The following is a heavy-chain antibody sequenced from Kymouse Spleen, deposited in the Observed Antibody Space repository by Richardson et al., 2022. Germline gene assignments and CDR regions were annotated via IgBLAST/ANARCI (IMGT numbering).Heavy chain of an antibody. CDR2: ISSSSSTI. CDR3: ARDTYYDILTGPFDY. J-gene: IGHJ4*02. D-gene: IGHD3-9*01. CDR1: GFTFSSYS. Sequence: EVQLVESGGGLVQPGGSLRLSCAASGFTFSSYSMNWVRQAPGKGLEWVSYISSSSSTIYYADSVKGRFTISRDNAKNSLYLQMNSLRDEDTAVYYCARDTYYDILTGPFDYWGQGTLVTVSS. V-gene: IGHV3-48*02.